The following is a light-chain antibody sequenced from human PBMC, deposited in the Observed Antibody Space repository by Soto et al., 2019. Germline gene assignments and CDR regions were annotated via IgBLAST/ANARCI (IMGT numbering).Light chain of an antibody. Sequence: QSALTQPASVSGSPGQSITISCTGTSSDVGGHNYVSWYQQHPGKAPKLMIYEVRNRPSGVSSRFSASKSGNTASLTISGLQPEDEADYYCSSYTSFLTWVFGGGTKLTVL. V-gene: IGLV2-14*01. CDR3: SSYTSFLTWV. CDR1: SSDVGGHNY. J-gene: IGLJ3*02. CDR2: EVR.